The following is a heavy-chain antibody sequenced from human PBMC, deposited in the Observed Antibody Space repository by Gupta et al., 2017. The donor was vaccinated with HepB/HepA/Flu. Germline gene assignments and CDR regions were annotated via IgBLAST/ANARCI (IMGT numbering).Heavy chain of an antibody. Sequence: EVQLVESGGGLVKPGGSLRLSCAASGFTFSSYSMNWVRQAPGKGLEWVSSISSSSSYIYYADSVKGRFTISRDNAKNSLYLQMNSLRAEDTAVYYCARDGCSGGSCYWEYYYYYYMDVWGKGTTVTVSS. CDR2: ISSSSSYI. CDR3: ARDGCSGGSCYWEYYYYYYMDV. CDR1: GFTFSSYS. D-gene: IGHD2-15*01. V-gene: IGHV3-21*01. J-gene: IGHJ6*03.